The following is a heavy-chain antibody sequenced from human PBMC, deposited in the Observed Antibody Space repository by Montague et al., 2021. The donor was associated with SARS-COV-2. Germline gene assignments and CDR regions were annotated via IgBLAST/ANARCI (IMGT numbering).Heavy chain of an antibody. D-gene: IGHD4-17*01. CDR3: ARDYGDYSYFYGVDV. CDR1: GGSISSGSYY. CDR2: IYSSGST. J-gene: IGHJ6*02. V-gene: IGHV4-61*02. Sequence: TLSLTYTVYGGSISSGSYYWSWIRQPAGKGLEWIGRIYSSGSTNYNPSLKSRVTMSVDTSKNQFSLTVSSVTAADTAVYYCARDYGDYSYFYGVDVWGQGTTVTVSS.